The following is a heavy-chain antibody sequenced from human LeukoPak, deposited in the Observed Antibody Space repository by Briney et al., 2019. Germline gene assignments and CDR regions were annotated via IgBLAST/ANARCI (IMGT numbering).Heavy chain of an antibody. J-gene: IGHJ4*02. D-gene: IGHD2-15*01. CDR2: IYYSGST. CDR3: ARTRDCSGGSCYSFDY. CDR1: GGSISSYY. V-gene: IGHV4-59*12. Sequence: PSETLSLTCTVSGGSISSYYWSWIRQPPGKGLEWIGYIYYSGSTNYNPSLKSRVTISVDTSKNQFSLKLSSVTALDTAVYYCARTRDCSGGSCYSFDYWGQGTLVTVSS.